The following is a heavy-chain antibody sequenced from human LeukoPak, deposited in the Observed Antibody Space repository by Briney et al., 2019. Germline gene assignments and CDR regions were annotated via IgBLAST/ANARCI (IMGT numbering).Heavy chain of an antibody. J-gene: IGHJ5*02. D-gene: IGHD3-10*01. V-gene: IGHV4-34*01. CDR1: GGSFSGCY. CDR2: INHSGST. Sequence: SETLSLTCAVYGGSFSGCYWSWIRQPPGKGLEWIGEINHSGSTNYNPSLKSRVTISVDTSKNQFSLKLSSVTAADTAVYYCASTPTGITMVRGVWFDPWGQGTLVTVSS. CDR3: ASTPTGITMVRGVWFDP.